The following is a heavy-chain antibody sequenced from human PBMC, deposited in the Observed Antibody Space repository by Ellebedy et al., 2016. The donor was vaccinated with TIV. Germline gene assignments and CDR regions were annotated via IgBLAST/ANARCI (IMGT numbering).Heavy chain of an antibody. CDR1: GFTFSSYA. Sequence: GESLKISXAASGFTFSSYAMSWVRQAPGKGLEWVSAISGSGGSTYYADSVKGRFTISRDNSKNTLYLQTNSLRAEDTAVYYCAKDHYGGNSYLDYWGQGTLVTVSS. CDR3: AKDHYGGNSYLDY. V-gene: IGHV3-23*01. CDR2: ISGSGGST. J-gene: IGHJ4*02. D-gene: IGHD4-23*01.